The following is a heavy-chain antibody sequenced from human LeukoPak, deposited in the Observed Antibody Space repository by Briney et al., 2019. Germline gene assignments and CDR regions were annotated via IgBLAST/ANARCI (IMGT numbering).Heavy chain of an antibody. D-gene: IGHD2-21*02. CDR1: GNYW. J-gene: IGHJ6*02. CDR3: SRDSLSSCGGDCYSGLDV. V-gene: IGHV3-74*01. Sequence: WGSLRLSCAASGNYWMHWVRQAPGEALMWVSRIKSDGSSTTYADSVKGRFTISRDNAKNTLYLQMNSLRAEDTAVYYCSRDSLSSCGGDCYSGLDVWGQGTTVTVSS. CDR2: IKSDGSST.